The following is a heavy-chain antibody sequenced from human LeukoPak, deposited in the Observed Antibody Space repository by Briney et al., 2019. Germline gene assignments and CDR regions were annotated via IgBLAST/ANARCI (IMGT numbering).Heavy chain of an antibody. V-gene: IGHV4-31*03. Sequence: PSQTLSLTCTVSGGSISSGDYYWSWIRQHPGKGLEWIGYIYYSGSTYYNPSLKSRVTISVDTSKNQFSLKLSSVTAADTAVYYCARGPNIAAAGEGDYYFDYWGQGTLVTVSS. CDR2: IYYSGST. CDR3: ARGPNIAAAGEGDYYFDY. J-gene: IGHJ4*02. D-gene: IGHD6-13*01. CDR1: GGSISSGDYY.